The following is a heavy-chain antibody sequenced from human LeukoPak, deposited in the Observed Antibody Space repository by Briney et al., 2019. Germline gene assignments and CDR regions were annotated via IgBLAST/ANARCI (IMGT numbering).Heavy chain of an antibody. CDR2: IKSQTDGGTK. V-gene: IGHV3-15*01. CDR1: GFTFSDAW. Sequence: GGSLRLSCAASGFTFSDAWMTWVRLAPGKGLEWVGRIKSQTDGGTKDYAAPVKGRFTISRDDSKNTLYLQMNSLKTEDTAMYYCTTLGYSYGQFDHWGQGTLVTVSS. CDR3: TTLGYSYGQFDH. D-gene: IGHD5-18*01. J-gene: IGHJ4*02.